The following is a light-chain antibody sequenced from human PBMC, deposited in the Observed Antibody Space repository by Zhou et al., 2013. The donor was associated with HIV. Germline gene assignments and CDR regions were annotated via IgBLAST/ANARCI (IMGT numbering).Light chain of an antibody. CDR1: QSVSSY. CDR3: QQYGSSPYT. Sequence: EIVLTQSPATLSLSPGERATLSCRANQSVSSYLAWYQQKPGRAPRLLIYGASSRATGIPDRFSGSGSGTDFTLTISRLEPEDFAVYYCQQYGSSPYTFGQGTKLEIK. J-gene: IGKJ2*01. V-gene: IGKV3-20*01. CDR2: GAS.